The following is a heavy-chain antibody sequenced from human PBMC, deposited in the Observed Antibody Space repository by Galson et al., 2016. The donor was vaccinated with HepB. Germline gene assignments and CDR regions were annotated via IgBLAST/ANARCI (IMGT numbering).Heavy chain of an antibody. V-gene: IGHV1-46*01. D-gene: IGHD3-9*01. Sequence: SVKVSCKASGYTFITYYLHWVRQAPGQGLEWMGVINPRGGSTKYAQKFQGRVTMTSDTSTSTFYMDVSSLRPEDTAGFFCARGPPYYYDIGGDAFAIWGQGTTVTVSS. CDR2: INPRGGST. J-gene: IGHJ3*02. CDR3: ARGPPYYYDIGGDAFAI. CDR1: GYTFITYY.